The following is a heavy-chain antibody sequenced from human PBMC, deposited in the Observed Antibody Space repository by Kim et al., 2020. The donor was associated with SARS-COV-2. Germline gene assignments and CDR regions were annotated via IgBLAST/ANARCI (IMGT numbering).Heavy chain of an antibody. CDR2: INVGTGAP. V-gene: IGHV1-3*01. CDR1: GYPFTSFA. Sequence: ASVKVSCKASGYPFTSFAIHWLRQAPGQRLEWMGWINVGTGAPKYSQKFQGRAAITRDTSASAVYMELHSLTAEDTAIYYCARDRLGYGDCEFDHWGQGALVTVSS. D-gene: IGHD4-17*01. CDR3: ARDRLGYGDCEFDH. J-gene: IGHJ4*02.